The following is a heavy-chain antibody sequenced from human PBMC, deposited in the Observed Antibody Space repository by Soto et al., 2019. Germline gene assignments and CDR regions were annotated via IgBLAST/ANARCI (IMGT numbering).Heavy chain of an antibody. CDR3: AIFDYGDYDDAFDI. D-gene: IGHD4-17*01. CDR2: ITPFNGNT. V-gene: IGHV1-45*02. CDR1: GYTFTYRY. Sequence: ASVKVSCKASGYTFTYRYLHWVRQAPGQALEWMGWITPFNGNTNYAQKFQDRVTITRDRSMSTAYMELSSLRSEDTAMYYCAIFDYGDYDDAFDIWGQGTMVTVSS. J-gene: IGHJ3*02.